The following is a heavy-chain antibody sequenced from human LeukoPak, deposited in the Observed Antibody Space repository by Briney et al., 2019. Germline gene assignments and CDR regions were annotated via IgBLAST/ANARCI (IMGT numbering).Heavy chain of an antibody. CDR2: IDHSGST. CDR1: GGSFSGYH. Sequence: SETLSLTCAVYGGSFSGYHSTWIRQPPGKGLEWIGEIDHSGSTNYNPSLKSRVTISIDTSKNQFSLQLSSVTAADTAVYYCARRVMTTVVTGGIDYWGQGTLVTVSS. J-gene: IGHJ4*02. V-gene: IGHV4-34*01. CDR3: ARRVMTTVVTGGIDY. D-gene: IGHD4-23*01.